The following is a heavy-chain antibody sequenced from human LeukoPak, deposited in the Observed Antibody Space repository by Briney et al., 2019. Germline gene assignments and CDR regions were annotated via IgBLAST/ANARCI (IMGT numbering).Heavy chain of an antibody. Sequence: SETLSLTCTVSGDSISNFYWSWIRQPAGKGPEWIGRIYTNEITNYNPSLKNRIIMSSDTSKNQLSLKLSSVTAADTAVYYCARGNWDVDTAMEYYHHWGQGTLVTVSS. CDR1: GDSISNFY. CDR3: ARGNWDVDTAMEYYHH. D-gene: IGHD5-18*01. CDR2: IYTNEIT. V-gene: IGHV4-4*07. J-gene: IGHJ1*01.